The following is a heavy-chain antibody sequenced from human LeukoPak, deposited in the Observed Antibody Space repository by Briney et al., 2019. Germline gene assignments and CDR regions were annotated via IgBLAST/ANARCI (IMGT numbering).Heavy chain of an antibody. CDR1: GGSISSSNYY. J-gene: IGHJ5*02. D-gene: IGHD3-10*01. CDR2: IYYSGST. Sequence: SETLSLTCTVSGGSISSSNYYWGWIRQPPGKGLEWIGSIYYSGSTYYNPSLKSRVTISVDTSKNQFSLKLSSVTAADTAVYYCARQGSTYFYGSGNKQSWGQGTLVTVSS. CDR3: ARQGSTYFYGSGNKQS. V-gene: IGHV4-39*01.